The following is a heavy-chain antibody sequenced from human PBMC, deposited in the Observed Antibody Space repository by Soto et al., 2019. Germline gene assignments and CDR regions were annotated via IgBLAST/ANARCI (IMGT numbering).Heavy chain of an antibody. CDR3: AKLTSIVLMVYAIRFDY. Sequence: GGSLRLSCAASGFTFSSYAMSWVRQAPGKGLEWVSAISGSGGSTYYADSVKGRFTISRDNSKNTLYLQMNSLRAEDTAVYYCAKLTSIVLMVYAIRFDYWGQGTLVTVSS. V-gene: IGHV3-23*01. D-gene: IGHD2-8*01. J-gene: IGHJ4*02. CDR1: GFTFSSYA. CDR2: ISGSGGST.